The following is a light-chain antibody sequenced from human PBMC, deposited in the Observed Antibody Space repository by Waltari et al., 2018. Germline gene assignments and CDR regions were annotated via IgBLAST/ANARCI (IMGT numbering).Light chain of an antibody. V-gene: IGLV1-47*01. Sequence: QSVLTQPPSASGTPGQRVTLSCSGSSSNIGPYYVSWYQLLPGTAPKLLIYKNGQRPSGVPDRFSASKSGNSASLAISGLRSEDEADYYCAAWDDSLSGVIFGGGTKLTVL. J-gene: IGLJ2*01. CDR1: SSNIGPYY. CDR3: AAWDDSLSGVI. CDR2: KNG.